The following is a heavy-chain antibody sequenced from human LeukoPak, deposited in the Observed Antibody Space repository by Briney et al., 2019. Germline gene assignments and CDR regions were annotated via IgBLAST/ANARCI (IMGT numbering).Heavy chain of an antibody. CDR1: GGSISSYY. CDR2: IYHSGST. CDR3: ARGYDSKSTYFDY. V-gene: IGHV4-59*01. D-gene: IGHD5-12*01. Sequence: SETLSLTCTVSGGSISSYYWNWIRQTPGKGLEWIGYIYHSGSTKYNPSLKSRVTMAVDTSKNQFSLRLNSVTAADTALYYCARGYDSKSTYFDYWGQRTLVTVSS. J-gene: IGHJ4*02.